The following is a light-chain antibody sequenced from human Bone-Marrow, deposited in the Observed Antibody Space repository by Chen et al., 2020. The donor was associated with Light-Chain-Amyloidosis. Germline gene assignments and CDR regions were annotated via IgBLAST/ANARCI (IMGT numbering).Light chain of an antibody. V-gene: IGLV1-47*01. CDR3: AAWDGSLSGYV. Sequence: QSVLPQPPSASGAPGQRVTISCSGASSNIGINFVYWYQQFPGAAPNLLIHRNNPRPSGVPDRFSASKSGTSAFLAISGLRSEDESDYYCAAWDGSLSGYVFGTGTKVIVL. CDR2: RNN. J-gene: IGLJ1*01. CDR1: SSNIGINF.